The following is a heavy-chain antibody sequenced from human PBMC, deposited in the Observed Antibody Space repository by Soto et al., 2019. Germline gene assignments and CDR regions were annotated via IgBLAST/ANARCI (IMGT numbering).Heavy chain of an antibody. D-gene: IGHD3-9*01. CDR2: ISYSGSR. CDR1: GGSVSSGGYY. V-gene: IGHV4-61*08. Sequence: SETLSLTCTVSGGSVSSGGYYWSWIRQPPGKGLEWVGYISYSGSRNYNPSLKSRVTMSVDTSKSQVSLKLSSVTAADTAVYYCARLVGLLTGSYESFDSWGQGTLVTVSS. J-gene: IGHJ4*02. CDR3: ARLVGLLTGSYESFDS.